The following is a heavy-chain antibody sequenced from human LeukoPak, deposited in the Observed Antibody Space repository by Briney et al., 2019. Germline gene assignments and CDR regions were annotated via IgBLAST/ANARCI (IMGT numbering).Heavy chain of an antibody. J-gene: IGHJ5*02. Sequence: GGSLRLSCAASGINFNTYAMHWVRQAPGKGLEWVSLISGDGDRKSYADSVKGRFTISRDNDKNSLYLQMNSLRIEDTALYYCAKDRGYEVVFDPWGQGTLVAVSS. CDR2: ISGDGDRK. CDR1: GINFNTYA. D-gene: IGHD5-12*01. V-gene: IGHV3-43*02. CDR3: AKDRGYEVVFDP.